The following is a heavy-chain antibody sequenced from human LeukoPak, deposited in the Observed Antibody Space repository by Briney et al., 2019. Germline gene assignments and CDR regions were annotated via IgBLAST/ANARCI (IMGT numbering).Heavy chain of an antibody. D-gene: IGHD6-19*01. CDR2: TYHTGSS. V-gene: IGHV4-59*12. CDR3: ARGDTLYSSGWAYYFDY. CDR1: GGSISTYY. J-gene: IGHJ4*02. Sequence: SETLSLTCTVSGGSISTYYWAWIRQPPGEGLEWIGYTYHTGSSNYNPSLKSRVTISVDTSKNQFSLKLSSVTAADTAVYYCARGDTLYSSGWAYYFDYWGQGTLVTVSS.